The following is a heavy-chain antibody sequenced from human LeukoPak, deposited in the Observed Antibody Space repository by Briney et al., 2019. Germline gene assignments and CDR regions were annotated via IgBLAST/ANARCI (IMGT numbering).Heavy chain of an antibody. Sequence: GGSLRLSCAASGFTFDDYAMHWVRQAPGKGLEWVSGISWNSGSIGYADSVKGRFTISRDNAKNSLYLQMNSLRAEDTALYYCAKDRYYSSGSPDASYYFDYWGQGTLVTVSS. CDR3: AKDRYYSSGSPDASYYFDY. CDR1: GFTFDDYA. D-gene: IGHD3-10*01. V-gene: IGHV3-9*01. CDR2: ISWNSGSI. J-gene: IGHJ4*02.